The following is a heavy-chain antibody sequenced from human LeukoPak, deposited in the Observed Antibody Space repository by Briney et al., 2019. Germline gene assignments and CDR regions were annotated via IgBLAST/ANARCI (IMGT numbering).Heavy chain of an antibody. CDR1: GFTFSSYG. CDR3: AKVWSAHPNYYYMDV. D-gene: IGHD3-3*01. V-gene: IGHV3-30*18. Sequence: GGSLRLPCAASGFTFSSYGMHWVRQAPGKGLEWVAVISHDGSNKHYADSVKGRFTISRGNSKNTLYLQMNSLRAEDTAVYYCAKVWSAHPNYYYMDVWGKGTTVTVSS. J-gene: IGHJ6*03. CDR2: ISHDGSNK.